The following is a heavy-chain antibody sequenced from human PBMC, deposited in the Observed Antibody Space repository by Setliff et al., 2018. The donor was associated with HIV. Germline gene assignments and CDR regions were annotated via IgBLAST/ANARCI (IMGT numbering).Heavy chain of an antibody. V-gene: IGHV1-69-2*01. D-gene: IGHD6-13*01. J-gene: IGHJ4*02. CDR3: ATGRIPGIPAVIVY. CDR2: VDPEGGKT. CDR1: GYTFTSDY. Sequence: ASVKVSCKASGYTFTSDYIHWVRQAPGQGLEWMGLVDPEGGKTIYAENFQGRVTITADTSTDTTYMKLSSLRSEDTAVYYCATGRIPGIPAVIVYWGQGTLVTVSS.